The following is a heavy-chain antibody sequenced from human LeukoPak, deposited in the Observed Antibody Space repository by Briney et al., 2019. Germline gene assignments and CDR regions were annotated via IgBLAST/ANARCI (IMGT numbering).Heavy chain of an antibody. Sequence: SETLSLTCTVSGGSISTSSYYWGWVRQPPGKGLEWIGYIYYSGSTKYNPSLKSRVTISVDTSKNQFSLKLSSVTAADTAVYYCARDGIVGAIDYWGQGTLVTVSS. CDR2: IYYSGST. D-gene: IGHD1-26*01. V-gene: IGHV4-61*01. CDR3: ARDGIVGAIDY. J-gene: IGHJ4*02. CDR1: GGSISTSSYY.